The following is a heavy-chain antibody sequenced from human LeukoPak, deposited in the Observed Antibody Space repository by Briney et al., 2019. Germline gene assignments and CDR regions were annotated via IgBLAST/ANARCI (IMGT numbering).Heavy chain of an antibody. CDR3: ARERFQYYYDSSGYYYFDY. D-gene: IGHD3-22*01. J-gene: IGHJ4*02. V-gene: IGHV3-48*03. CDR1: GFTFSSYE. Sequence: GGSLRLSCAASGFTFSSYEMNWVRQAPGKGLEWVSYISSSGSTIYYADSVKGRFTISRDNAKNSLYLQMNSLRAEDTAVYYCARERFQYYYDSSGYYYFDYWGQGALVTVSS. CDR2: ISSSGSTI.